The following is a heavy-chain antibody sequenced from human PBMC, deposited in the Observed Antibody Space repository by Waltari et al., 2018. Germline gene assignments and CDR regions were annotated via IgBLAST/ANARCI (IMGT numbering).Heavy chain of an antibody. D-gene: IGHD3-22*01. V-gene: IGHV3-21*01. J-gene: IGHJ4*02. CDR2: ISSSSSYI. Sequence: EVQLVEPGGGWVKTGGSLRLSCAASGFPFSGYSMNWVRQAPGKGLEWVSSISSSSSYIYYADSVKGRFTISRDNAKNSLYLQMNSLRAEDTAVYYCARETMLYYYTVDYWGQGTLVTVSS. CDR3: ARETMLYYYTVDY. CDR1: GFPFSGYS.